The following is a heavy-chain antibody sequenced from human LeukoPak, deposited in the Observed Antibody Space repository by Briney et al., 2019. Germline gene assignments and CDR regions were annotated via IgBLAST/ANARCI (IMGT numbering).Heavy chain of an antibody. CDR3: AKNLYCGGGSCYPSALGMDV. J-gene: IGHJ6*02. Sequence: GGSLRLSCAASGFTFSNFPMTWVRQAPGKGLEAFSSISGSGGDTYYKDSVKGRFTISRDNSKNPLFLQMNSLRAEDTAVYYCAKNLYCGGGSCYPSALGMDVWGQGTTVTVSS. CDR2: ISGSGGDT. CDR1: GFTFSNFP. V-gene: IGHV3-23*01. D-gene: IGHD2-15*01.